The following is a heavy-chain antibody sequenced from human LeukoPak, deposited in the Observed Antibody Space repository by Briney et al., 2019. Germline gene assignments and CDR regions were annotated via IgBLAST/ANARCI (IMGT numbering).Heavy chain of an antibody. J-gene: IGHJ5*02. CDR2: IYTSGST. CDR3: ARAYCSSTSCYLGGFDP. V-gene: IGHV4-61*02. D-gene: IGHD2-2*01. Sequence: SETLSLTCTVSGGSISSSSYYWSWIRQPAGKGLEWIGRIYTSGSTNYNPSLKSRVTISVDTSKNQFSLKLSSVTAADTAVYYCARAYCSSTSCYLGGFDPWGQGTLVTVSS. CDR1: GGSISSSSYY.